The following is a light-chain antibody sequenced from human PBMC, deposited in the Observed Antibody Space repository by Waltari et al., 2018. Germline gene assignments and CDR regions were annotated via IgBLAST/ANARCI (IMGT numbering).Light chain of an antibody. CDR3: CSYSGSSTSLG. CDR2: EVT. CDR1: SSDVRNYNL. Sequence: QSALTQPASVSGSPGQSITISCTGTSSDVRNYNLVSWYQQHPGKAPKLMIYEVTKRPSWVSNRFSGSKSGTTASLTISGLQADDEADYYCCSYSGSSTSLGFGTGTKVTV. J-gene: IGLJ1*01. V-gene: IGLV2-23*02.